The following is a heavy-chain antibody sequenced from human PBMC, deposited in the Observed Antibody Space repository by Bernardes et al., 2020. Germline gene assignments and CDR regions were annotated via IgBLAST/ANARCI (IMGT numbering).Heavy chain of an antibody. Sequence: GGSLRLSCAASGFTFSSYAMSWVRQAPGKGLEWDSAISGSGGSTYYADSVKGRFTISRDNSKNTLYLQMNSLRAEDTAVYYCAKDYAFLGDAFDIWGQGTMVTVSS. J-gene: IGHJ3*02. CDR1: GFTFSSYA. CDR3: AKDYAFLGDAFDI. CDR2: ISGSGGST. V-gene: IGHV3-23*01. D-gene: IGHD3-3*01.